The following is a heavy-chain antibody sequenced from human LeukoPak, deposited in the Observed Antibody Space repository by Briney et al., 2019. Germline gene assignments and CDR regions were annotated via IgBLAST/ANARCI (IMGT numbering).Heavy chain of an antibody. V-gene: IGHV4-39*01. Sequence: SETLSLTCTVSGGSISSSSYYWGWIRQPPGKGLEWIGSIYYSGSTYYNPSLKSRVTISVDTSKNQFSLKLSSVTAADTAVYYCARGVGSGWYFYWGQGTLVTVSS. D-gene: IGHD6-19*01. CDR1: GGSISSSSYY. J-gene: IGHJ4*02. CDR3: ARGVGSGWYFY. CDR2: IYYSGST.